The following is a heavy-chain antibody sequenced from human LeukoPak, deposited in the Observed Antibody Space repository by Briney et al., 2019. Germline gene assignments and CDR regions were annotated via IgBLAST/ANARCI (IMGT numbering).Heavy chain of an antibody. D-gene: IGHD3-22*01. CDR2: INPNSGGT. J-gene: IGHJ3*02. Sequence: ASVKVSCKASGYSFTDYYLHWVRQAPGQGLEWMGLINPNSGGTNYAQKFQGRVTMSVDTSKNQFSLKLSSVTAADTAVYYCARVGPSYFDSSGNDAFDIWGQGTMVTVSS. CDR1: GYSFTDYY. V-gene: IGHV1-2*02. CDR3: ARVGPSYFDSSGNDAFDI.